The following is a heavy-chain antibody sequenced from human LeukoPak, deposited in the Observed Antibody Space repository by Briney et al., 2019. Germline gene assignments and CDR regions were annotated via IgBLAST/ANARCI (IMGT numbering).Heavy chain of an antibody. CDR2: INHSGST. Sequence: SETLSLTCAVYGGSFSGYYWSWIRQPPGKGLEWIGEINHSGSTNYNPSLKSRVTISVDTSKNQFSLKLSSVTAADTAVYYCAGSSYCGGDCYFDYWGQGTLVTVSS. CDR3: AGSSYCGGDCYFDY. CDR1: GGSFSGYY. D-gene: IGHD2-21*02. V-gene: IGHV4-34*01. J-gene: IGHJ4*02.